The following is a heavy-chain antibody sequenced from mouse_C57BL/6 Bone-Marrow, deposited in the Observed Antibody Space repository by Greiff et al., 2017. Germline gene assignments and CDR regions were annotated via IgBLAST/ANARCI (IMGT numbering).Heavy chain of an antibody. CDR1: GYSITSGYY. V-gene: IGHV3-6*01. J-gene: IGHJ4*01. Sequence: DVQLQESGPGLVKPSQSLSLTCSVTGYSITSGYYWYWIRQFPGNKLEWMGYISYDGSNNYNPSLKNRISITRDTSKHQFSLKLNSVTTEDTATYYCARAVGYAMGYWGQGTSVTVSS. CDR2: ISYDGSN. CDR3: ARAVGYAMGY.